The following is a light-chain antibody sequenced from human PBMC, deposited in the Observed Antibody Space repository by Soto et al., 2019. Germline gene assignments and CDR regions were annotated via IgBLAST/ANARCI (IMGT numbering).Light chain of an antibody. J-gene: IGKJ1*01. V-gene: IGKV1-5*03. CDR1: QSVGVW. Sequence: DIQMTQSPSTLSASVGDRVTITCRASQSVGVWLAWYQQKPGKAPKLLMYKTSILEDGVPSRFSGSGGGTELTLTISSLQPDDLATYYCQQYDNFSLTFGQGTKGEI. CDR2: KTS. CDR3: QQYDNFSLT.